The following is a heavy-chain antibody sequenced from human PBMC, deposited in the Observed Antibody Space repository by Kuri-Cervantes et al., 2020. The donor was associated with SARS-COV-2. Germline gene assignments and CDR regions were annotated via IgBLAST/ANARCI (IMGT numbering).Heavy chain of an antibody. CDR2: TSTYNANA. D-gene: IGHD4-11*01. Sequence: ASVTVSCKASGHTFTTYVITWVRQAPGQGLEWMGWTSTYNANADYAQKLQGRVTITTDTYTSIAYMELRSLSSDDTAIYYCAGGFDYGNYPYYYGMDVGGQGTTVTVSS. J-gene: IGHJ6*02. CDR3: AGGFDYGNYPYYYGMDV. V-gene: IGHV1-18*04. CDR1: GHTFTTYV.